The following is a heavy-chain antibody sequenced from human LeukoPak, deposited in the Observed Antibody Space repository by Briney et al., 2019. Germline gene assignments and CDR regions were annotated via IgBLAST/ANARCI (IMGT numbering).Heavy chain of an antibody. J-gene: IGHJ5*02. CDR2: INHSGST. V-gene: IGHV4-34*01. Sequence: PSETLSLTCAVYGGSFSGYYWSWIRQPPGKGLEWIGEINHSGSTNYNPSLKSRVTISVDTSKNQFSLKLSSVTAADTAVYYCAREGSGYGDYGNAWGQGTLVTVSS. D-gene: IGHD4-17*01. CDR3: AREGSGYGDYGNA. CDR1: GGSFSGYY.